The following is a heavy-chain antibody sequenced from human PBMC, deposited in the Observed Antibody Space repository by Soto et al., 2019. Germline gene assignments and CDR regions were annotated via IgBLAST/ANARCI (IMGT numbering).Heavy chain of an antibody. CDR3: VRVGLSRNYDFDF. Sequence: QVQLVQSGAEVKKPGASVKVSCKASGYTFNSYYIHWVRQARGQGLEWMGGINPNIDVTGYAPSFQGWVSMTRDMSMTTAYMDLTRLRSDDSAVYYCVRVGLSRNYDFDFWGQGTLITVSS. V-gene: IGHV1-2*04. CDR1: GYTFNSYY. CDR2: INPNIDVT. J-gene: IGHJ4*02. D-gene: IGHD3-16*01.